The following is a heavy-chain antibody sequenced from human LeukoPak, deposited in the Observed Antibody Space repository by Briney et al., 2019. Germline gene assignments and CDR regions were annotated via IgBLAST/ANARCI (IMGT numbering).Heavy chain of an antibody. CDR2: IKPDGSEK. V-gene: IGHV3-7*01. Sequence: GGSLRLSCAASGFTFSSSWMTWVRQAPGKGLEWVASIKPDGSEKYYVDSVKGRFTISRDNAKNSLHLHMNSLRAEDAAVYYCARDRARLGYWGQGTLVTVSS. CDR3: ARDRARLGY. CDR1: GFTFSSSW. D-gene: IGHD6-6*01. J-gene: IGHJ4*02.